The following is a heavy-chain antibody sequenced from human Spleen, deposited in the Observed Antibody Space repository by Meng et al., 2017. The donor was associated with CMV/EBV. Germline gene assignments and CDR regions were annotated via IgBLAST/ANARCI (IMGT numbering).Heavy chain of an antibody. CDR3: ARLDSSGWYGDY. D-gene: IGHD6-19*01. J-gene: IGHJ4*02. CDR1: GFTFGSYG. V-gene: IGHV1-18*01. CDR2: INLYDGNP. Sequence: ASVKVSCKTSGFTFGSYGITWVRHVPGQGLEWLGWINLYDGNPDYMQKFQGRLTMTTDTSTRTVYMELRSLRSDDTAVYYCARLDSSGWYGDYWGQGTLVTVSS.